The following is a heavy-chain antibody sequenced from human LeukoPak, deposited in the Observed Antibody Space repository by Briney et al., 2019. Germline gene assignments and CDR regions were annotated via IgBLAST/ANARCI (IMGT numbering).Heavy chain of an antibody. J-gene: IGHJ4*02. D-gene: IGHD3-10*01. CDR3: ARGGSKGSRKRMYYFDY. CDR2: IYYSGTT. CDR1: GGSISSYY. Sequence: SETLSLTCTVSGGSISSYYWSWIRQPPGKGLEWIGYIYYSGTTNYNPSLKSRVTISVDTSKNQSSLKLSSVTAADTAVYYCARGGSKGSRKRMYYFDYWGQGTLVTVSS. V-gene: IGHV4-59*12.